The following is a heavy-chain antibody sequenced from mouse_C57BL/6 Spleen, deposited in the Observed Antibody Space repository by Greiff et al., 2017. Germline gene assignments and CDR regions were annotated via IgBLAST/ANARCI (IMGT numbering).Heavy chain of an antibody. CDR3: ARGSVYGSSYGGYFDV. CDR2: INPNNGGT. D-gene: IGHD1-1*01. CDR1: GYTFTDYN. V-gene: IGHV1-18*01. Sequence: VHVKQSGPELVKPGASVKIPCKASGYTFTDYNMDWVKQSHGRSLEWIGAINPNNGGTIYNQKFKGKATLTVDKSSSTAYMELRSLTSKDTAVYYGARGSVYGSSYGGYFDVWGTGTTVTVSS. J-gene: IGHJ1*03.